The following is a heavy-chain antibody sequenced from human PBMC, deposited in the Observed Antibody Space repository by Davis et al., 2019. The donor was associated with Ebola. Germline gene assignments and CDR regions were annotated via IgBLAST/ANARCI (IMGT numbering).Heavy chain of an antibody. V-gene: IGHV3-73*01. Sequence: GGSLRLSFAAPGFTFSGSAMHWVPQASGKGLEWVRRIRSKANSYATAYAASVKGRFTISRDDSKNTAYLQMNSLRAEDTTVYYCARVSSHGDPDYWGQGTLVTVSS. CDR1: GFTFSGSA. J-gene: IGHJ4*02. D-gene: IGHD4-17*01. CDR2: IRSKANSYAT. CDR3: ARVSSHGDPDY.